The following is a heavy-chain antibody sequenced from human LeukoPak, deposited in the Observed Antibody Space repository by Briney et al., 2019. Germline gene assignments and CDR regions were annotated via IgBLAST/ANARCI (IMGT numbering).Heavy chain of an antibody. Sequence: GGSLRLSCAASGFTFSIAWMSWVRQAPGQGLEWVGRIESKTDGGTTDYAAPVKGRFTISRDDSKNTLYLQMNNLKTEDTAVYYCTGAGDSRGSIDYWGQGTLVTVSS. V-gene: IGHV3-15*04. D-gene: IGHD3-22*01. J-gene: IGHJ4*02. CDR1: GFTFSIAW. CDR3: TGAGDSRGSIDY. CDR2: IESKTDGGTT.